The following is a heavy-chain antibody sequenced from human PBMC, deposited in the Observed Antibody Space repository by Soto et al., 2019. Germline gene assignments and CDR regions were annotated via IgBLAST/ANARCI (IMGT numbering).Heavy chain of an antibody. CDR2: INPNSGGT. D-gene: IGHD6-13*01. CDR1: GYTFTGYY. Sequence: ASVKFSCKSSGYTFTGYYMHWVRQAPGQGLEWMGWINPNSGGTNYAQKFQGWVTMTRDASISTAYMELSRLRSDDTAVYYCAREPAYSSSGLDYGMDVWGQGTTVTGSS. V-gene: IGHV1-2*04. CDR3: AREPAYSSSGLDYGMDV. J-gene: IGHJ6*02.